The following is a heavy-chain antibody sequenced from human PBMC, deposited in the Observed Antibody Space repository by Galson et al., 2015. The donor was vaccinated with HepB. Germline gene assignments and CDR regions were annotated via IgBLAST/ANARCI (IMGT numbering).Heavy chain of an antibody. V-gene: IGHV3-30*02. J-gene: IGHJ4*02. D-gene: IGHD3-22*01. CDR2: IRYDGSSK. CDR1: XFTFSSFG. Sequence: SLRLSXAAXXFTFSSFGMHWVRQAPGKGLEWVAFIRYDGSSKYYADSVKGRFTISRDNSKNTLYLQMNSLRAEDTAVYYCAKDADSSGXYLFXYWGQGTLVT. CDR3: AKDADSSGXYLFXY.